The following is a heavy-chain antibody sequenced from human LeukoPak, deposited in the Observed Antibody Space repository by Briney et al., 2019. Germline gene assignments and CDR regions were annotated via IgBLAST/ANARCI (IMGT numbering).Heavy chain of an antibody. D-gene: IGHD3-22*01. J-gene: IGHJ4*02. CDR3: AKRGVVIRVILVGFHKEAYYFDS. CDR1: GITLSNYG. Sequence: GGSLRLSCAVSGITLSNYGMTWVRQAPGKGLEWVAGLSGSGGSTNYADSVKGRFTISRDNAKNTLYLQMNSLRAEDTAVYFCAKRGVVIRVILVGFHKEAYYFDSWGQGVLVAVSS. V-gene: IGHV3-23*01. CDR2: LSGSGGST.